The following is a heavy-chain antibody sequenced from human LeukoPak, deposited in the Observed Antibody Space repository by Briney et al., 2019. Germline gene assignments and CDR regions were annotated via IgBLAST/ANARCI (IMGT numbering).Heavy chain of an antibody. CDR1: GGSISSGANY. V-gene: IGHV4-61*08. J-gene: IGHJ6*02. CDR2: ISHSESA. Sequence: PSETLSLTCTVSGGSISSGANYWSWIRQPPGRGLEWIGYISHSESAYYNPSLKSRVTISVDTSKNQFSLKLSSVTAADTAVYYCARDGSGQYGYEGYYYYYYGMDVWGQGTTVTVSS. CDR3: ARDGSGQYGYEGYYYYYYGMDV. D-gene: IGHD5-18*01.